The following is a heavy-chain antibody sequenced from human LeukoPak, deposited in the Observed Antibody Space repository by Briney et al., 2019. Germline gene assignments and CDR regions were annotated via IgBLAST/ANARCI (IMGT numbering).Heavy chain of an antibody. D-gene: IGHD6-19*01. J-gene: IGHJ4*02. V-gene: IGHV3-74*01. CDR2: SKNDGRST. CDR3: ARAGYSSGWYYFDY. CDR1: GGTFSSYA. Sequence: GASVKVSCKDAGGTFSSYAMSWVRQAPGKGLVWVSRSKNDGRSTSYADSVKGRFTISRDSANNTLFLQMDSLRAEDTAVYSCARAGYSSGWYYFDYWGQGTLVTVSS.